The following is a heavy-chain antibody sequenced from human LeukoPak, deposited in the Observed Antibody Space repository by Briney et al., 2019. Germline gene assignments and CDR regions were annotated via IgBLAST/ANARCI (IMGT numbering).Heavy chain of an antibody. CDR3: ARYYYDSSGYSTQ. Sequence: PSETLSLTCTVSGGSISSSSYYWGWIRQPPGKGLEWIGSIYYSGSTYYNPSLKSRVTMSVDTSKNQFSLKLSSVTAADTAVYYCARYYYDSSGYSTQWGQGTLVTVSS. V-gene: IGHV4-39*01. CDR1: GGSISSSSYY. CDR2: IYYSGST. J-gene: IGHJ4*02. D-gene: IGHD3-22*01.